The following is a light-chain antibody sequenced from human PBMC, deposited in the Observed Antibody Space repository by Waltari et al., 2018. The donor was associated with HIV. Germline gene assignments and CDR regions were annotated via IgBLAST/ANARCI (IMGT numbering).Light chain of an antibody. CDR3: AAWDDNLSAVV. CDR2: RDK. J-gene: IGLJ2*01. V-gene: IGLV1-47*01. CDR1: ASNIGSNY. Sequence: QSVLTQPPSASGTPGQRVTISCSGSASNIGSNYVCWFQQLPGTAPKRSSYRDKQRPSGIPDRISGARSGASASLAISGLRAEDEADYYCAAWDDNLSAVVFGGRTKLTVL.